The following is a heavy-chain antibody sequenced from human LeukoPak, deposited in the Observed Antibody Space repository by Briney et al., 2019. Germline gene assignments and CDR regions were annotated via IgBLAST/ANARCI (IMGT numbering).Heavy chain of an antibody. Sequence: PGGSLRLSCAASGFTFDDYTMHWVRQAPGKGLEWVSLISWDGGSTYYADSVKGRFTISRDNSKNSLYLQMNSLRTEDTALYYCAKDHSLGESPSFDYWGQGTLVTVSS. D-gene: IGHD3-16*01. CDR3: AKDHSLGESPSFDY. CDR2: ISWDGGST. J-gene: IGHJ4*02. CDR1: GFTFDDYT. V-gene: IGHV3-43*01.